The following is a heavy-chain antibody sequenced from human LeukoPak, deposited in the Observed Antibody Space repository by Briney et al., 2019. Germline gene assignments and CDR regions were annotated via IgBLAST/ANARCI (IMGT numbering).Heavy chain of an antibody. Sequence: ASVKVSCKASGYTFTSYGISWVRQAPGQGLEWMGWISAYNGNTNYAQKLQGRVTMTTDTSTSTAYMELRSLRSGDTAVYYCATDILLARSFDYWGQGTLVTVSS. V-gene: IGHV1-18*01. J-gene: IGHJ4*02. CDR2: ISAYNGNT. CDR3: ATDILLARSFDY. CDR1: GYTFTSYG. D-gene: IGHD6-6*01.